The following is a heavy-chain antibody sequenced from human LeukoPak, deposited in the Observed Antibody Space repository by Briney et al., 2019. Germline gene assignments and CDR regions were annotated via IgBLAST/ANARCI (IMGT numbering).Heavy chain of an antibody. CDR3: AREDHTAMVDS. CDR1: GGSINNYY. J-gene: IGHJ4*02. V-gene: IGHV4-59*01. D-gene: IGHD5-18*01. CDR2: IYYSGST. Sequence: SETLSLTCTVSGGSINNYYWSWIRQPPGKGLEWIGYIYYSGSTNYNPSLKSRATISVDTSKNQFSLKLSSVTAADTAVYYCAREDHTAMVDSWGQGTLVTVSS.